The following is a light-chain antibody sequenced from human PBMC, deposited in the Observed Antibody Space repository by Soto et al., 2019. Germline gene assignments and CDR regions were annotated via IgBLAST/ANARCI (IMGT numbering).Light chain of an antibody. Sequence: DIKMTQSPSSLSASVGDRVTITCRASQSISSHLNWYQQKPGKAPKLLIYAASSLQSGVPSRFSGSGSGTDFTLTISSLQPEDFATYYCQQSYSTLFTFGPGTKVDIK. V-gene: IGKV1-39*01. J-gene: IGKJ3*01. CDR1: QSISSH. CDR2: AAS. CDR3: QQSYSTLFT.